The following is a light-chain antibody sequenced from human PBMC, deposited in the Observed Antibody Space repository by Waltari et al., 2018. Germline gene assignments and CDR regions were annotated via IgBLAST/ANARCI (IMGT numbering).Light chain of an antibody. V-gene: IGLV2-23*02. CDR2: EVS. CDR3: CSYAGSSIFVI. CDR1: SSDVGSYNL. Sequence: QSALTQPASVSGSPGQSITFSCTGTSSDVGSYNLVSWYQQHPGKAPKLIIYEVSERPSGVSNRFSGSKSGNTASLTISGLQAEDEADYYCCSYAGSSIFVIFGGGTKLTVL. J-gene: IGLJ2*01.